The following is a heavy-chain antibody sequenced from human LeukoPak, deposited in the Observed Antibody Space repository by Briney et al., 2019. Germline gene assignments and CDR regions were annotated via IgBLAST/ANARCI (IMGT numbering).Heavy chain of an antibody. D-gene: IGHD3-22*01. Sequence: KTSETLSLTCPVYAGSISDYYWGWIRQAQGKGLEWIGYTYNSGSTNYSPTLKSRVTISVDTSKNQSSMKLSSVTAADTAVDYCARSTWLPVGLYNSDSRCYYYYFDYWGQGTLVTVAS. CDR1: AGSISDYY. V-gene: IGHV4-59*01. CDR3: ARSTWLPVGLYNSDSRCYYYYFDY. CDR2: TYNSGST. J-gene: IGHJ4*02.